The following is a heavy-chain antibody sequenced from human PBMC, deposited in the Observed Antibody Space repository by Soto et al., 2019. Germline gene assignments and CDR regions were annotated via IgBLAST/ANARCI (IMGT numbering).Heavy chain of an antibody. CDR2: ISWNSGSI. Sequence: EVQLVESGVGLVQPGRSLRLSCAASGFTFDDYAMHWVRQAPGKGLEWVSGISWNSGSIGYADSVKGRFTMSRDNAKNSLYLQMNSLRAEDTALYYCAKDREAEGALHWYFDLLGRGNLVTVSS. J-gene: IGHJ2*01. V-gene: IGHV3-9*01. D-gene: IGHD1-26*01. CDR1: GFTFDDYA. CDR3: AKDREAEGALHWYFDL.